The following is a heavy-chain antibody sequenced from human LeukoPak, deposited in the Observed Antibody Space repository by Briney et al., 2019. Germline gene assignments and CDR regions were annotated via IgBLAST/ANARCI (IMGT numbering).Heavy chain of an antibody. CDR2: ISGSGGST. CDR1: GFTFSSYA. V-gene: IGHV3-23*01. CDR3: AKAPTYYDILTGYWDYFDY. J-gene: IGHJ4*02. Sequence: GGSLRLSCAASGFTFSSYAMSWVRQAPGKGLEWVSAISGSGGSTYYADSVKGRFTISRDNSKNTLYLQMNSLRAEDTAVYYCAKAPTYYDILTGYWDYFDYWGQGTLVTVSS. D-gene: IGHD3-9*01.